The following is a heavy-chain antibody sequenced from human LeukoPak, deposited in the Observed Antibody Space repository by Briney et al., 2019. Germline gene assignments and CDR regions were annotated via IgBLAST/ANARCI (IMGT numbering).Heavy chain of an antibody. CDR3: ARQSADSSSWNFDAFDI. CDR1: GYSFSNYW. Sequence: GESLKISCKGSGYSFSNYWIDWVCQMPGKGLEWMGIIYPGDSDTRYSPSFQGQVTISADKSISTAYLQWSSLRASDTAIYYCARQSADSSSWNFDAFDIWGQGTMVTVSS. J-gene: IGHJ3*02. CDR2: IYPGDSDT. D-gene: IGHD6-13*01. V-gene: IGHV5-51*01.